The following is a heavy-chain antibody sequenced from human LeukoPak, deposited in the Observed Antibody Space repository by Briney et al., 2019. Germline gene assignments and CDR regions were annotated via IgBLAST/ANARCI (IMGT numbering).Heavy chain of an antibody. CDR1: GYRFTTDW. J-gene: IGHJ4*02. D-gene: IGHD3-22*01. CDR3: GRQTYYFDSSGYYVDF. CDR2: IDPGDSAT. Sequence: GESLEISCKAAGYRFTTDWIGWVRQMPGKGLEWIGIIDPGDSATSSRPSFQGQVTISDTKSISTSILQWSSLKASDPAMYYCGRQTYYFDSSGYYVDFGGQGNRVPVSS. V-gene: IGHV5-51*01.